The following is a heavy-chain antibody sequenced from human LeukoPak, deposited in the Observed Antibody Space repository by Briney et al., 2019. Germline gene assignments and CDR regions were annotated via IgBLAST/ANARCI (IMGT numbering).Heavy chain of an antibody. D-gene: IGHD3-22*01. J-gene: IGHJ5*02. CDR2: INPNSGGT. CDR1: GYTFTGYY. CDR3: ARDYYDSSGYYWFDR. V-gene: IGHV1-2*02. Sequence: ASVTVSCTASGYTFTGYYMHWVRQAPGQGLEWMGWINPNSGGTNYAQMFQGRVTITRDTSISTSYMELSMLRSDDAAVYYCARDYYDSSGYYWFDRWGQGTLVTVSS.